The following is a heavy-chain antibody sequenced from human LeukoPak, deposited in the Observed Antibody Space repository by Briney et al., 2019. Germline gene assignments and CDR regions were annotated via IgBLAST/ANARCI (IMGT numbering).Heavy chain of an antibody. CDR2: INPNSGGT. Sequence: ASVKVSCKASGYTFTSYDINWVRQATGQGLEWMGWINPNSGGTNYAQKFQGRVTMTRDTSISTAYMELSRLRSDDTAVYYCASDYYGSGSYSAAIESGWFDPWGQGTLVTVSS. V-gene: IGHV1-2*02. D-gene: IGHD3-10*01. CDR3: ASDYYGSGSYSAAIESGWFDP. J-gene: IGHJ5*02. CDR1: GYTFTSYD.